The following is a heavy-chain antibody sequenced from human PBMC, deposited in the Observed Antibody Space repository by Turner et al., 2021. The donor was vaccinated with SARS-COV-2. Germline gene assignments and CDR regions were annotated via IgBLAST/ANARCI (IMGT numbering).Heavy chain of an antibody. Sequence: QVQLQESGPGLVKPSETLSLTCTVSGGSISSYYWSWIRQPPGKGLELIGYIYYSGSTNYNPSLKSRVTISVDTSKNQFSLKLSSVTAADTAVYYCASYYYDSSGYHYAFDYWGQGTLVTVSS. V-gene: IGHV4-59*01. CDR1: GGSISSYY. D-gene: IGHD3-22*01. J-gene: IGHJ4*02. CDR2: IYYSGST. CDR3: ASYYYDSSGYHYAFDY.